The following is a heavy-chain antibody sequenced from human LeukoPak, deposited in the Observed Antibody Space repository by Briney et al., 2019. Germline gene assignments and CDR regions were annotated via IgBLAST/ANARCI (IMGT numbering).Heavy chain of an antibody. V-gene: IGHV4-59*01. CDR1: GGSISSYY. D-gene: IGHD1-26*01. J-gene: IGHJ4*02. CDR3: ARDSTDDGRFDY. CDR2: IYYSGST. Sequence: KPSETLSLTCTVSGGSISSYYWSWIRQPPGKGLEWIGYIYYSGSTNYNPSLKSRVTISVDTSKNQFSLKLSSVTAADTAVYYCARDSTDDGRFDYWGQGTLVTVSS.